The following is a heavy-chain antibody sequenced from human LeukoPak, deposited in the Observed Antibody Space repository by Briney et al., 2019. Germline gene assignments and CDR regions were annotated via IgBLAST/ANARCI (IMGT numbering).Heavy chain of an antibody. CDR3: ARTYGSGSPGVDY. CDR2: IYYSGST. V-gene: IGHV4-39*07. Sequence: SETLSLTCTVSGGSISSSSYYWGWIRQPPGKGLEWIGSIYYSGSTYYNPSLKSRVTISVDTSKNQFSLKLSSVTAADTAVYYCARTYGSGSPGVDYWGQGTLVTVSS. CDR1: GGSISSSSYY. D-gene: IGHD3-10*01. J-gene: IGHJ4*02.